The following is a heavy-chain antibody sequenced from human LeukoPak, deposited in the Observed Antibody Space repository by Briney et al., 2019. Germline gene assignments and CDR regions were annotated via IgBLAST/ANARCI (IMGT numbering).Heavy chain of an antibody. V-gene: IGHV3-7*01. J-gene: IGHJ4*02. D-gene: IGHD6-13*01. CDR3: AKSIASAGDY. Sequence: QPGGSLRLSCAASGFTFSAYWMSWVRQAPGKGLEWVANIRQDGSDKYYVDSVKGRFTISRDNAKNSLYLQMYSLRAEDTAVYYCAKSIASAGDYWGQGTLVTVSS. CDR1: GFTFSAYW. CDR2: IRQDGSDK.